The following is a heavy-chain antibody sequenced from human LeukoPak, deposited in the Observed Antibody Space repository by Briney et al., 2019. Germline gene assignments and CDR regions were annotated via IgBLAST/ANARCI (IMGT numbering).Heavy chain of an antibody. Sequence: SETLSLTCTVSGGSISSYYWSWIRQPPGKGLEWIGYIYYSGSTNCNPSLKSRVTISVDTSKNQFSLELSSVTAADTAVYYCASATPGYRTPFGYWGQGTLVTVSS. CDR1: GGSISSYY. V-gene: IGHV4-59*01. J-gene: IGHJ4*02. CDR2: IYYSGST. D-gene: IGHD6-13*01. CDR3: ASATPGYRTPFGY.